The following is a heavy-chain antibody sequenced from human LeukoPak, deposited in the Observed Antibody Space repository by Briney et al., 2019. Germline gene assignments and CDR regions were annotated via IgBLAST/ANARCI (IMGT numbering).Heavy chain of an antibody. CDR1: GGSFSGYY. V-gene: IGHV4-34*01. Sequence: SETLSLTCAVYGGSFSGYYWSWIRQPPGKGLEWIGQINHSGSTNYNPSLKSRVTISVDTSKNQFSLKLSSVTAEDTAVYYCARGDGDYGYYYYYYYMDVWGKGTTVTVSS. J-gene: IGHJ6*03. CDR2: INHSGST. D-gene: IGHD4-17*01. CDR3: ARGDGDYGYYYYYYYMDV.